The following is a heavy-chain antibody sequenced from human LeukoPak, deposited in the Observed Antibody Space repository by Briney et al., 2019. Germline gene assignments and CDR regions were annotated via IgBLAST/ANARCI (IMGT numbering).Heavy chain of an antibody. J-gene: IGHJ4*02. CDR3: AREDGYCSGGNCYSYFVS. V-gene: IGHV3-7*01. Sequence: PGGSLRLSCVDSGFTFTNAWMSWVRQAPGKGLEWVAFIRKRGIETNYVDSVKGRFTITRDNARNSLFLQMNSLRAEDTAVYYCAREDGYCSGGNCYSYFVSWGQGTLVTVSS. CDR2: IRKRGIET. CDR1: GFTFTNAW. D-gene: IGHD2-15*01.